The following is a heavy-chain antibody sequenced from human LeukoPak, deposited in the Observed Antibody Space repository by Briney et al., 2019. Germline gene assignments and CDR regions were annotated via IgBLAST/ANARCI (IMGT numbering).Heavy chain of an antibody. D-gene: IGHD6-19*01. CDR2: IKGDGSET. V-gene: IGHV3-7*01. J-gene: IGHJ5*01. CDR3: APAVSVAGDS. Sequence: PGGSRRPSCAASGFTFSTNWMSWFRQAPGKGLEWVAHIKGDGSETYYVDSVKGRFTISRDNAKNSLYLQMNSLRAEDTAVYYCAPAVSVAGDSWGHGTLVTVSS. CDR1: GFTFSTNW.